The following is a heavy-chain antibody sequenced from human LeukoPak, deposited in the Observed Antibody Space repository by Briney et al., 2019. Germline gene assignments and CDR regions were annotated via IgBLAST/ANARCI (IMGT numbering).Heavy chain of an antibody. CDR3: ESSQPYYYDSSGYPS. Sequence: PSETLSLTCAVYGGSFSGYYWSWIRQPPGKGLEWMGEINHSGSTNYNPSLKSRVTISVDTSKNQFSLKLSSVTAADTAVYYCESSQPYYYDSSGYPSWGQGTLVTVSS. J-gene: IGHJ5*02. CDR1: GGSFSGYY. CDR2: INHSGST. V-gene: IGHV4-34*01. D-gene: IGHD3-22*01.